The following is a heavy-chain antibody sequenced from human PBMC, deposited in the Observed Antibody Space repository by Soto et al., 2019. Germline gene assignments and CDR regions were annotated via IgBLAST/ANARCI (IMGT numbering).Heavy chain of an antibody. CDR3: AMVVPAAINYYGMDV. J-gene: IGHJ6*02. D-gene: IGHD2-2*02. CDR1: GYSFTSYW. V-gene: IGHV5-10-1*01. Sequence: PGESLKISCKGSGYSFTSYWISWVRQMPGKGLEWMGRIDPSYSYTNYSPSFQGHVTISADKSISTAYLQWSSLKASDTAMYYCAMVVPAAINYYGMDVWGQGTTVTVSS. CDR2: IDPSYSYT.